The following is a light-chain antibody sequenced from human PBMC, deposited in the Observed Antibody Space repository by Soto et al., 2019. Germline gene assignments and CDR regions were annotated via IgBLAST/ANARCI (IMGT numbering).Light chain of an antibody. J-gene: IGLJ1*01. CDR1: SSDIGAYNY. CDR3: NSYTSSDTRV. CDR2: DVG. V-gene: IGLV2-14*03. Sequence: QSLLTQPASVSGSPGQSITISCTGTSSDIGAYNYVSWYQHHPGKAPKLMIYDVGNRPSGVSNRFSGSKSGNTASLTISGLQAEDEADYYCNSYTSSDTRVFGTGTKVTVL.